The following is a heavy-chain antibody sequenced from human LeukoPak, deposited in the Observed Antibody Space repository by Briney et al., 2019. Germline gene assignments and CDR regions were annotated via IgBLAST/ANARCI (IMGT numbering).Heavy chain of an antibody. J-gene: IGHJ4*02. CDR2: IYYSGST. D-gene: IGHD2-15*01. Sequence: SETLSLTCTVSGGSISSYYWSWIRQPPGKGLEWIGYIYYSGSTNYNPSLRSRVTISVDTSKNQFSLKLSSVTAADTAVYYCARADCSGGSCYSSYWGQGTLVTVSS. V-gene: IGHV4-59*01. CDR3: ARADCSGGSCYSSY. CDR1: GGSISSYY.